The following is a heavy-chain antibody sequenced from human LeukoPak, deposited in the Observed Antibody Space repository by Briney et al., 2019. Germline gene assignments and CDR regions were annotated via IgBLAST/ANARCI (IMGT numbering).Heavy chain of an antibody. CDR3: ARDHDSSGYSDPYY. CDR2: ISAYNGNT. J-gene: IGHJ4*02. Sequence: ASVKVSCKASGYTFTSYGISWVRQTPGQGLEWMGWISAYNGNTNYAQKLQGKVTMTTDTSTSTAYMELRSLRSDDTGVYYCARDHDSSGYSDPYYWGQGTLVTVSS. CDR1: GYTFTSYG. V-gene: IGHV1-18*01. D-gene: IGHD3-22*01.